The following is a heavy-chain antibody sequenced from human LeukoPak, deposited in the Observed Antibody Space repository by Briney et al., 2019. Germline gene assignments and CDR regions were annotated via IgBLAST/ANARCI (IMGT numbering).Heavy chain of an antibody. CDR2: ISAYNGNT. J-gene: IGHJ1*01. V-gene: IGHV1-18*01. CDR1: GYTFTSYG. CDR3: ARAATTVTNTRYFQH. Sequence: GASVKVSCKASGYTFTSYGISWVRQAPGQGLEWMGWISAYNGNTNYAQKLQGRVTMTTDTSTSTAYMELRSLTSDDTAVYYCARAATTVTNTRYFQHWGQGTLVTVSS. D-gene: IGHD4-17*01.